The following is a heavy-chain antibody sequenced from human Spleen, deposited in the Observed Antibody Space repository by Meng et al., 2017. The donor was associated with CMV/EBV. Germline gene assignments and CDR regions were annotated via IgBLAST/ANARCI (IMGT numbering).Heavy chain of an antibody. V-gene: IGHV3-33*06. CDR3: AKGRGKYSFGYYFDY. CDR2: IWYDGSNK. Sequence: GGSLRLSCAASGFTFSSHGVHWVRQAPGKGLEWGAVIWYDGSNKDYADSVKGRFTISRDNSNNTLYLQMNSLRAEDTAVYYCAKGRGKYSFGYYFDYWGQGTLVTVSS. D-gene: IGHD5-18*01. CDR1: GFTFSSHG. J-gene: IGHJ4*02.